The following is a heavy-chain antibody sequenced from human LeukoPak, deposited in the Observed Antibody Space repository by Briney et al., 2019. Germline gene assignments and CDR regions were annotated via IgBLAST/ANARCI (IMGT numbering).Heavy chain of an antibody. D-gene: IGHD1-14*01. CDR3: ARHGTISSESYFDY. CDR1: GGSVSSYY. J-gene: IGHJ4*02. CDR2: THNSGRT. Sequence: SSETLSLTCSVSGGSVSSYYWSWIRQSPGKGLEWIGYTHNSGRTNYNPSLKSRVTGFVDTSKNQVSLRLSSVTAADTAVYYCARHGTISSESYFDYWGQGALVTVSS. V-gene: IGHV4-59*08.